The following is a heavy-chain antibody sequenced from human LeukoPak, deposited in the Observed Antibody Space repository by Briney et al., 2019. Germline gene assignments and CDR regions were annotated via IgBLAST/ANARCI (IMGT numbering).Heavy chain of an antibody. V-gene: IGHV4-59*01. CDR1: GGSISSYY. D-gene: IGHD6-19*01. Sequence: SETLSLTCTVSGGSISSYYWSWIRQPPGKGLEWIGYIYYSGSTNYNPSLKSRATISVDTSKNQFSLKLSSVTAADTAVYYCARDHSSGWYYGMDVWGQGTTVTVSS. J-gene: IGHJ6*02. CDR2: IYYSGST. CDR3: ARDHSSGWYYGMDV.